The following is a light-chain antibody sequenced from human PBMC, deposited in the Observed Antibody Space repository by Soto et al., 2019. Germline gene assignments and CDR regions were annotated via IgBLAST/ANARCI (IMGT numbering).Light chain of an antibody. CDR3: QQYNSFSPLT. CDR1: QSISSW. V-gene: IGKV1-5*01. J-gene: IGKJ4*01. CDR2: DVS. Sequence: DIQMTQSPSTLSASVGERVTITCRASQSISSWLAWYQQKPGKAPKLLIYDVSSLESGVPSRFSGSGSGTEFTLTISSLQPDDFATYYCQQYNSFSPLTFGGGTTVDIK.